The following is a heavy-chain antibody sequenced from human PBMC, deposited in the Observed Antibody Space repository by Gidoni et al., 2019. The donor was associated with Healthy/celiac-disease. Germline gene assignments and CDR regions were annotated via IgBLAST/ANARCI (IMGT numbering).Heavy chain of an antibody. CDR2: IYHSRST. Sequence: QAQPQEPGPGLAKPSQTLSLTCTLSGASASIGSYYWSWIRQPPGKGLEWIGYIYHSRSTNYNPSLKSRVTISVDTSKNQFSLKLSSVTAAGTAVYCCARFEQLWLKLDYWGQGTLVTVA. D-gene: IGHD3-10*01. J-gene: IGHJ4*02. V-gene: IGHV4-61*01. CDR3: ARFEQLWLKLDY. CDR1: GASASIGSYY.